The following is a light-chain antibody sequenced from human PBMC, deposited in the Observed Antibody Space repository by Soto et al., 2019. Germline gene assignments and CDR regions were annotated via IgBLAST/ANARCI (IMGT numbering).Light chain of an antibody. CDR1: QSVSSFY. Sequence: EIVLTQSPGTLSLSPGESATLSCRASQSVSSFYLAWYQQKPGQAPRLVIYGASSRATGIPDRFSGSGSGTEFTLTISRLEPEDFAVYYCQQYGSTPQTFGQGTTVEVK. V-gene: IGKV3-20*01. J-gene: IGKJ1*01. CDR2: GAS. CDR3: QQYGSTPQT.